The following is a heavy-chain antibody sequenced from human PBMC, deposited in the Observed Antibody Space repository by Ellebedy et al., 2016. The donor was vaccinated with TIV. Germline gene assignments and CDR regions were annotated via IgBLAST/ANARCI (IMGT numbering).Heavy chain of an antibody. D-gene: IGHD5-24*01. Sequence: MPSETLSLTCTVSGGSISSGGYYWNWSRQHPGKGLGWIGYIYYSGSTYYNPSLKSRVTISVDTSKNQFSLKLSSVTAADTAVYYCARFAEMATMIFDYWGQGTLVTVSS. CDR2: IYYSGST. V-gene: IGHV4-31*03. CDR3: ARFAEMATMIFDY. J-gene: IGHJ4*02. CDR1: GGSISSGGYY.